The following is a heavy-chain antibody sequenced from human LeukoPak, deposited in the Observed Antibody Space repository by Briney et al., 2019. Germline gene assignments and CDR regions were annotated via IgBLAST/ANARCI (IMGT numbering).Heavy chain of an antibody. CDR1: GGSISSSSYY. V-gene: IGHV4-39*01. CDR2: IYYSGST. J-gene: IGHJ4*02. Sequence: SETLSLTCTVSGGSISSSSYYWGWIRQPPGKGLEWIGSIYYSGSTYYNPSLKSRVTISVDTSKNQFSLKLSSVTAADTAVYYCASPTTDGSGSFYYFDYWGQGTLVTVSS. CDR3: ASPTTDGSGSFYYFDY. D-gene: IGHD3-10*01.